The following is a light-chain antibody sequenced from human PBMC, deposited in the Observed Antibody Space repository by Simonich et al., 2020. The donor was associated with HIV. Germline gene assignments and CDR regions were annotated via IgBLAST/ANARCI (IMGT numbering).Light chain of an antibody. CDR3: QQYGSSPRT. CDR2: DAS. J-gene: IGKJ1*01. Sequence: EIVLTQSPGTLSLSPGERATLSCRASQSVSSSYLAWYQQKPGLAPRLLIYDASSRATSIPDRFSGSGSGTDFTLTISRLEPEDFAVYYCQQYGSSPRTFGQGTKVEIK. V-gene: IGKV3D-20*01. CDR1: QSVSSSY.